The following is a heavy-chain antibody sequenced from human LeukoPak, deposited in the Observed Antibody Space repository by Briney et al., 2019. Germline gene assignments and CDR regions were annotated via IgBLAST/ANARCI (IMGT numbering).Heavy chain of an antibody. V-gene: IGHV1-2*02. CDR3: ARAIAAAGRYYYYYMDV. Sequence: ASVKVSCKASGYTFTGYYMHWVRQAPGQGLERMGWINPNSGGTNYAQKFQGRVTITRNTSISTAYMELSSLRSEDTAVYYCARAIAAAGRYYYYYMDVWGKGTTVTVSS. CDR1: GYTFTGYY. CDR2: INPNSGGT. D-gene: IGHD6-13*01. J-gene: IGHJ6*03.